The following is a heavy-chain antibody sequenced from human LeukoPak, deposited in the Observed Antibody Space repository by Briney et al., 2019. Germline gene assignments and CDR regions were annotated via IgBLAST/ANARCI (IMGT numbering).Heavy chain of an antibody. D-gene: IGHD5-12*01. CDR1: GFTFSSYA. Sequence: RSGGSLRLSCAASGFTFSSYAMNWVRQAPGKGLEWVSYISSSSSTIYYADSVKGRFTISRDNAKNSLYLQMNSLRAEDTAVYYCARGASFDYWGQGTLVTVSS. V-gene: IGHV3-48*01. CDR2: ISSSSSTI. J-gene: IGHJ4*02. CDR3: ARGASFDY.